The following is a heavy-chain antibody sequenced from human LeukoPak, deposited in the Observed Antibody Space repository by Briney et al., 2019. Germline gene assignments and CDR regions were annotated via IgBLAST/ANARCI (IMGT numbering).Heavy chain of an antibody. J-gene: IGHJ4*02. Sequence: ASVKVSCKASGYTFTNHDLNWVRQAPGQGLEWVGWINGNSGAAGYAQKFQGRVTMTRDTSIRTAYTELSSLRSDDTAIYYCAKASFRDFVMSTTNSHVSYFDSWGQGTLVAVSS. V-gene: IGHV1-8*01. CDR2: INGNSGAA. CDR1: GYTFTNHD. CDR3: AKASFRDFVMSTTNSHVSYFDS. D-gene: IGHD5/OR15-5a*01.